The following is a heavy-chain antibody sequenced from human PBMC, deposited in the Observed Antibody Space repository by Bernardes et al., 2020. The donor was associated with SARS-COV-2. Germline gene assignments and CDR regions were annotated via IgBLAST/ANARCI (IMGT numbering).Heavy chain of an antibody. Sequence: SLRLSCAASGFTFSSYGMHWVRQAPGKGLEWVAVIWYDGSNKYYADSVKGRFTISRDNSKNTLYLQMNSLRAEDTAVYYCARGAPGLREYLEAFDIWGQGTMVTVSS. J-gene: IGHJ3*02. V-gene: IGHV3-33*01. CDR2: IWYDGSNK. D-gene: IGHD4-17*01. CDR1: GFTFSSYG. CDR3: ARGAPGLREYLEAFDI.